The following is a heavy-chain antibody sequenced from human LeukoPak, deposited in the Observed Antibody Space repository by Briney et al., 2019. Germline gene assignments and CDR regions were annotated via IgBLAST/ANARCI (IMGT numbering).Heavy chain of an antibody. CDR3: ARALVVYYYMDV. CDR2: ISSSGDTM. J-gene: IGHJ6*02. V-gene: IGHV3-48*03. D-gene: IGHD2-15*01. CDR1: GFTFSSYE. Sequence: PGGSLRLSCAASGFTFSSYEMNWVRQAPGKGLEWVSYISSSGDTMYYADSVRGRFTISRDNAKNSLYLQMNSLRAEDTAVYCCARALVVYYYMDVWGQGTTVTVSS.